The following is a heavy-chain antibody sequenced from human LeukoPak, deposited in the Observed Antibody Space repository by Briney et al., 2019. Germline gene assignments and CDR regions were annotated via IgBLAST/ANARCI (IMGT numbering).Heavy chain of an antibody. Sequence: SGTLSLTCTVSGGSISSGDYYWSWIRQPPGKGLEWIGYIYYSGSTYYNPSLKSRVTISVDTSKNQFSLKLSSVTAADTAVYYCARAVCSGGSCYWSYWGQGTLVTVSS. V-gene: IGHV4-30-4*01. J-gene: IGHJ4*02. CDR3: ARAVCSGGSCYWSY. CDR1: GGSISSGDYY. CDR2: IYYSGST. D-gene: IGHD2-15*01.